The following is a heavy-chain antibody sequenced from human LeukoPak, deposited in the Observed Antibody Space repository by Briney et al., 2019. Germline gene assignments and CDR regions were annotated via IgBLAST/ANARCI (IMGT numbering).Heavy chain of an antibody. Sequence: GGSLRLSCAASGFFFRSYEMTWVRQAPGKGLEWVSYISSSGTTIYYADSVKGRFTMSRDNTNNALYLQMNSLRAEDTAVYYCVRLRDYGGNSDGFDIWGQGTMVTVSS. CDR3: VRLRDYGGNSDGFDI. J-gene: IGHJ3*02. CDR2: ISSSGTTI. D-gene: IGHD4-23*01. CDR1: GFFFRSYE. V-gene: IGHV3-48*03.